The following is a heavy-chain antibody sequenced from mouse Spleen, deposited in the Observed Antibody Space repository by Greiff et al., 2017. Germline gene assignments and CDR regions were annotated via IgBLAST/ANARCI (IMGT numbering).Heavy chain of an antibody. J-gene: IGHJ4*01. CDR3: ARERDRYGYYAMDY. CDR1: GFNIKDTY. CDR2: IDPANGNT. D-gene: IGHD2-14*01. Sequence: EVQLQQSGAELVKPGASVKLSCTASGFNIKDTYMHWVKQRPEQGLEWIGRIDPANGNTKYDPKFQGKATITADTSSNTAYLQLSSLTSEDTAVYYCARERDRYGYYAMDYWGQGTSVTVSS. V-gene: IGHV14-3*02.